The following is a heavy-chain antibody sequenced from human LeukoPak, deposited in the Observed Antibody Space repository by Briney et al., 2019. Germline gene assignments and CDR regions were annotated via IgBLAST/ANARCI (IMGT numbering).Heavy chain of an antibody. V-gene: IGHV3-13*01. CDR2: MGTYGAT. Sequence: PGGSLRLSCEGSGVFFSSYDMHWVRHATGKGLEWVSVMGTYGATSYSDSVKGRFTISRENAKSSLYLQMNSLRAGDTAVYYCARGRPRYYSFYHMDVWGKGTTVTVSS. J-gene: IGHJ6*03. D-gene: IGHD6-6*01. CDR3: ARGRPRYYSFYHMDV. CDR1: GVFFSSYD.